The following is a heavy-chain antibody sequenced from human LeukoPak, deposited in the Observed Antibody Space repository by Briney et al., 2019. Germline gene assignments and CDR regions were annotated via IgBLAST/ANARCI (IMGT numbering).Heavy chain of an antibody. V-gene: IGHV4-59*01. D-gene: IGHD3-10*01. J-gene: IGHJ4*02. CDR2: IYYSGST. CDR3: ARGRLWFGELIDY. CDR1: GGSISTYH. Sequence: SETLSLTCTVSGGSISTYHWSWIRQPPGKGPEWIGYIYYSGSTNYNPSLKSRVTISVDTSKNQFSLKLSSVTAADTAVYYCARGRLWFGELIDYWGQGTLVTVSS.